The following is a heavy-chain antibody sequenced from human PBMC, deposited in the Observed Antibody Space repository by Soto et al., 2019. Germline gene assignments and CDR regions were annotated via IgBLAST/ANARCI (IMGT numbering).Heavy chain of an antibody. Sequence: QVQLVQSGAEVKKPGSSVKVSCKASGGTFSSYAISWVRQAPGQGLEWMGGIIPIFGTANYAQKFQGXVTITADEXXXXXXXXXXXXXXXXXXXXXCARFPVXAIHYYYYGMDVWGQGTTVTVSS. CDR2: IIPIFGTA. CDR1: GGTFSSYA. CDR3: ARFPVXAIHYYYYGMDV. D-gene: IGHD1-26*01. J-gene: IGHJ6*02. V-gene: IGHV1-69*01.